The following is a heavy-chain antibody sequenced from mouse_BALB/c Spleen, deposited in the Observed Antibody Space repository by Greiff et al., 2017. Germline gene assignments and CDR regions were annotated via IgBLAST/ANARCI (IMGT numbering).Heavy chain of an antibody. D-gene: IGHD1-1*01. CDR3: TRRAFITTSMDY. J-gene: IGHJ4*01. V-gene: IGHV1S81*02. CDR2: INPSNGGT. CDR1: GYTFTSYY. Sequence: QVQLQQSGAELVKPGASVKLSCKASGYTFTSYYMYWVKQRPGQGLEWIGEINPSNGGTNFNEKFKSKATLTVDKSSSTAYMQLSSLTSEDSAVYYCTRRAFITTSMDYWGQGTSVTVSS.